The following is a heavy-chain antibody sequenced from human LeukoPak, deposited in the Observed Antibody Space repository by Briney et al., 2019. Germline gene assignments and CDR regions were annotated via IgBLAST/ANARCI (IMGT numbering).Heavy chain of an antibody. V-gene: IGHV3-7*05. Sequence: GGSLRLSCAASGFTFSDYWMDWVRQTPGKGLEWVANIKPDGSEIYYVDSVKGRFTISRVNSKKTLYLQMNSLRADDTAVYYCAKGANYVWGSYLDYWGQGTLVTVSS. CDR3: AKGANYVWGSYLDY. CDR2: IKPDGSEI. J-gene: IGHJ4*02. D-gene: IGHD3-16*01. CDR1: GFTFSDYW.